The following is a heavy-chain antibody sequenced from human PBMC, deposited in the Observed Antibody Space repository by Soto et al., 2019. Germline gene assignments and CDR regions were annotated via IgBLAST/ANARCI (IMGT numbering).Heavy chain of an antibody. J-gene: IGHJ4*02. CDR1: GYTFTSYG. CDR2: ISAYNGNT. CDR3: ARQERIMITFGGVTAFDY. V-gene: IGHV1-18*01. Sequence: VQLVQSGAEVKKPGASVKVSCKASGYTFTSYGISWVRQAPGQGLEWMGWISAYNGNTNYAQKLQGRVTMTTDTSTSTAYMELRSLRSDDTAVYYCARQERIMITFGGVTAFDYWGQGTLVTVSS. D-gene: IGHD3-16*01.